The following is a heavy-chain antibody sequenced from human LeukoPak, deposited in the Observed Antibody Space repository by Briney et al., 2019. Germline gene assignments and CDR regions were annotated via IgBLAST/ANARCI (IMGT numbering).Heavy chain of an antibody. CDR2: ISAYNGNT. CDR3: ARHLSGDFWSGYSWGRFGGGPSTQFYGMDV. CDR1: GYTFTSYG. J-gene: IGHJ6*02. Sequence: GASVKVSCKASGYTFTSYGISWVRQAPGQGLEWMGWISAYNGNTNYAQKLQGRVTMTTDTSTSTAYMELRGLRSDDTAVYYCARHLSGDFWSGYSWGRFGGGPSTQFYGMDVWGQGTTVTVSS. D-gene: IGHD3-3*01. V-gene: IGHV1-18*01.